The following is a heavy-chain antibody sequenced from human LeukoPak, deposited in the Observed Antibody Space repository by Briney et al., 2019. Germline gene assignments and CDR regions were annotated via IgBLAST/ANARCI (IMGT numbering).Heavy chain of an antibody. D-gene: IGHD3-9*01. Sequence: SETLSLTCTVSGGSISSSSYYYNWIRPPPGKGLGWIGYIYYSGSTNYNPSLKSRVTMSVDTSKNQFSLKLSSVTAADTAVYYCARVLKGTNDFDYWGQGTLVTVSS. V-gene: IGHV4-61*01. CDR1: GGSISSSSYY. CDR2: IYYSGST. J-gene: IGHJ4*02. CDR3: ARVLKGTNDFDY.